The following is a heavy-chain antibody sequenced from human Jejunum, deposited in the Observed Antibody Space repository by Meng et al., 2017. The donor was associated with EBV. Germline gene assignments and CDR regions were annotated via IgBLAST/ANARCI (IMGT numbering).Heavy chain of an antibody. CDR2: IYYRSKWYY. V-gene: IGHV6-1*01. D-gene: IGHD6-13*01. J-gene: IGHJ4*02. CDR3: ARGAYISLWF. Sequence: HVHLQQPGPGLLQPSKTLHLPCATSGDSVSSNSGAWHWIRQSPSRRLEWLGRIYYRSKWYYDYAVSVHSRMTTNPETSKNQFSLQLHSVTTADTAVYYCARGAYISLWFWGQGTLVTVSS. CDR1: GDSVSSNSGA.